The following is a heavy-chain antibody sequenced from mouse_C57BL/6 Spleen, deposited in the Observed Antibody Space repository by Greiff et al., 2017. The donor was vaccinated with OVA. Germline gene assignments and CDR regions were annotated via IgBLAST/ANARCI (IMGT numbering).Heavy chain of an antibody. D-gene: IGHD1-1*01. CDR2: IYPRSGNP. Sequence: QVQLQQSGAELARPGASVKLSCKASGYTFTSYGISWVKQRTGQGLEWIGEIYPRSGNPYYNEKFKGKATLTADKYSSTAYMELRSMTSEDSAVYFCAREEITTVVATGFDYWGQGTTLTVSS. CDR1: GYTFTSYG. J-gene: IGHJ2*01. V-gene: IGHV1-81*01. CDR3: AREEITTVVATGFDY.